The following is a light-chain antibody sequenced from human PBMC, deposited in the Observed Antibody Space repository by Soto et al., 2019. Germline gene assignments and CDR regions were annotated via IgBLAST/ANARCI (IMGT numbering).Light chain of an antibody. J-gene: IGKJ4*01. CDR1: QSVSST. CDR2: GAS. CDR3: QQYNSWPPLT. Sequence: EIVMTQSPATLSVSPGERATLSCRASQSVSSTLAWYQQKPGQAPRLLIYGASTRATGIPARFSGSGSGTEFTLTISRLQSEDLAVYYCQQYNSWPPLTFGGGTKVEIK. V-gene: IGKV3-15*01.